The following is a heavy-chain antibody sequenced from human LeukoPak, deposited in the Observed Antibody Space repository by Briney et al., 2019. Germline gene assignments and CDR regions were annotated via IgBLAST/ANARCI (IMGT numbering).Heavy chain of an antibody. CDR2: IYSAGST. J-gene: IGHJ4*02. V-gene: IGHV3-53*01. Sequence: GGSLRLSCTVSGFTVSSNSMSWVRQAPGKGLEWVSFIYSAGSTHYSDSVKGRFTISIDNSKNTLYLQMNSLRAEDTAVYYYARRAGAYTHPYDYWGQGTLVTVSS. CDR1: GFTVSSNS. D-gene: IGHD3-16*01. CDR3: ARRAGAYTHPYDY.